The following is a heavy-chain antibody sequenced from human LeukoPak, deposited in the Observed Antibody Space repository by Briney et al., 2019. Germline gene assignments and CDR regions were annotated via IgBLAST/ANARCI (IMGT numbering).Heavy chain of an antibody. CDR2: ITNIDSTK. CDR3: ARRTSSQDFDY. D-gene: IGHD6-13*01. Sequence: GGSLRLSCAASGFIFSDYYMTWIRQAPGKGLEWVSYITNIDSTKKYADSVEGRFTISRDNAKNSLFLQMNSLRAEDTAVYYCARRTSSQDFDYWGQGTLVTVSS. CDR1: GFIFSDYY. V-gene: IGHV3-11*04. J-gene: IGHJ4*02.